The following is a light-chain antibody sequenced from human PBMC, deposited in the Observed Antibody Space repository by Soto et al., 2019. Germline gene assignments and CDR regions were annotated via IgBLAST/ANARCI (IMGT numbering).Light chain of an antibody. CDR2: GAS. Sequence: EIVLTQSPGTLSLSPGERATLSCRASQSVSSSYLAWYQQKPGQAPGLLIYGASSRATGIPDRFSGSGSGTDFTLTISRLEPEDFAVYYCQQCGSSPVTFGQGTKVEVK. V-gene: IGKV3-20*01. J-gene: IGKJ1*01. CDR3: QQCGSSPVT. CDR1: QSVSSSY.